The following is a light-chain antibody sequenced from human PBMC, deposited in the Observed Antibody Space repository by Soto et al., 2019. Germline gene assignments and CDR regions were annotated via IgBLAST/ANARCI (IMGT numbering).Light chain of an antibody. Sequence: QSALTQPRSVSGSPGQSVAISCTTTTSDVGGYNYVSWYQQHPGKAPKLIIYDVNKRPSGVPDRFSGSKSGNTASLTISGLQAEDEADYYCCSYTVSYVAFGGGTKVTVL. CDR2: DVN. CDR3: CSYTVSYVA. J-gene: IGLJ2*01. V-gene: IGLV2-11*01. CDR1: TSDVGGYNY.